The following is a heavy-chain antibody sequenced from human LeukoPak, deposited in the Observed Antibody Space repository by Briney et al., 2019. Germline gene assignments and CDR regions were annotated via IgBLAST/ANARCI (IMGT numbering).Heavy chain of an antibody. CDR2: IKQDGSEK. J-gene: IGHJ5*02. CDR1: GFTFSSYW. D-gene: IGHD2-15*01. V-gene: IGHV3-7*01. CDR3: ARDKGVVVVAATGWFDP. Sequence: GGSLRLSCAASGFTFSSYWMSWVRQAPGKGLEWVANIKQDGSEKYYVDSVKGRFTISRDNAKNSLYLQMNSLRAEDTAVYYCARDKGVVVVAATGWFDPWGQGTLVTVSS.